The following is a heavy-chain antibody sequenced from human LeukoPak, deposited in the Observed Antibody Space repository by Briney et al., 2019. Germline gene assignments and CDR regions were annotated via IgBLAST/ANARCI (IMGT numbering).Heavy chain of an antibody. V-gene: IGHV3-23*01. Sequence: GGSLRLSCAASGFTFSNYAMSWVRQAPGKGLEWVSTISGPGSSTDSADSVKGRFTISRDNSKNTLYLQVNSLTVEDTAMHYCVRSYHPGGWFDPWGQGTLVTVSS. CDR3: VRSYHPGGWFDP. J-gene: IGHJ5*02. CDR1: GFTFSNYA. CDR2: ISGPGSST. D-gene: IGHD2-21*01.